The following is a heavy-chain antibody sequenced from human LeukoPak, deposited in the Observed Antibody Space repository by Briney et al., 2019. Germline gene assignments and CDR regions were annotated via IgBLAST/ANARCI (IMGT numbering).Heavy chain of an antibody. CDR1: GGTFSSYA. J-gene: IGHJ4*02. Sequence: SVKVSCKASGGTFSSYAISWVRQAPGQGLEWMGGIIPIFGTANYAQKLQGRVTMSTDTSTSTAYMELRSLRSDDTAVYYCARDPGGLWFGELAIDYWGQGTLVTVSS. CDR2: IIPIFGTA. CDR3: ARDPGGLWFGELAIDY. V-gene: IGHV1-69*05. D-gene: IGHD3-10*01.